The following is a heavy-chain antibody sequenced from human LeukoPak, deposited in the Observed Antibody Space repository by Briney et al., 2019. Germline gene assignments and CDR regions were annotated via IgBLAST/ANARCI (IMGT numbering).Heavy chain of an antibody. CDR2: IYYSGST. V-gene: IGHV4-59*08. CDR1: GGSISSYY. D-gene: IGHD1-26*01. J-gene: IGHJ4*02. Sequence: SETLSLTCTVSGGSISSYYWSWIRQPPGKGLEWIGYIYYSGSTNYNPSLKSRVTISVDTSKNQFSLKLSSVTAADTAVYYCARVXATTAFDYWGQGTLVTVSX. CDR3: ARVXATTAFDY.